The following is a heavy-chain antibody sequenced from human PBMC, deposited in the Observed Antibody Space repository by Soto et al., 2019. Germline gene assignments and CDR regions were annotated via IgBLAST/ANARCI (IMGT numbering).Heavy chain of an antibody. J-gene: IGHJ5*02. CDR1: GYTFTGYY. Sequence: QVQLVQSGAEVKKPGASVKVSCKASGYTFTGYYMHWVRQAPGQGLEWMGWINTNSGGTNYAQKFQGRVTMTRDTSISTAYMELSRLRSDDTAVYYCARDAVVVPAAMSWWFDPWGQGTLVTVSS. CDR2: INTNSGGT. CDR3: ARDAVVVPAAMSWWFDP. V-gene: IGHV1-2*02. D-gene: IGHD2-2*01.